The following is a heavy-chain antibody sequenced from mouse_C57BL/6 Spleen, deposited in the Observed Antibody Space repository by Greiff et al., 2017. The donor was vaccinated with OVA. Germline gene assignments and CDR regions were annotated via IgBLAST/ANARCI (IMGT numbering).Heavy chain of an antibody. J-gene: IGHJ1*03. D-gene: IGHD1-1*01. CDR2: IYPGSGST. CDR3: ARVRVYYGSSYGYFDV. CDR1: GYTFTSYW. V-gene: IGHV1-55*01. Sequence: QVQLKQPGAELVKPGASVKMSCKASGYTFTSYWITWVKQRPGQGLEWIGDIYPGSGSTNYNEKFKSKATLTVDTSSSTAYMQLSSLTSEDSAVYYCARVRVYYGSSYGYFDVWGTGTTVTVSS.